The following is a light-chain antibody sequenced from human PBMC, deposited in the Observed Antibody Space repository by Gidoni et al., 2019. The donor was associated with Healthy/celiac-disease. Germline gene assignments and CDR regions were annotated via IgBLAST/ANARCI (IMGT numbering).Light chain of an antibody. V-gene: IGKV3-15*01. Sequence: DIVMTQSPATLSVSPGERATLSCRASQSVSSNLAWYQQKPGQAPMLLIYGASTRATGIPASFSGSGSGTEFTLTISSLQSEDFAVYYCQQYNNWPPYTFGQGTKLEIK. CDR2: GAS. CDR3: QQYNNWPPYT. J-gene: IGKJ2*01. CDR1: QSVSSN.